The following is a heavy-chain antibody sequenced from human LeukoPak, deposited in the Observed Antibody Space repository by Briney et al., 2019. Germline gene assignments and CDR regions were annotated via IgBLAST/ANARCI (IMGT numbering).Heavy chain of an antibody. D-gene: IGHD5-24*01. Sequence: GGSLRLSCAASGFTFSSYSMNWVRQAPGKGLEWVSSISTSSNYIYYADSVKGRFTISRDNAKNSLYLQMNSLRAEDTAVYYCARDLEMATIGVEYLLVDSWGQGTLVTVSS. J-gene: IGHJ5*02. CDR3: ARDLEMATIGVEYLLVDS. CDR2: ISTSSNYI. CDR1: GFTFSSYS. V-gene: IGHV3-21*01.